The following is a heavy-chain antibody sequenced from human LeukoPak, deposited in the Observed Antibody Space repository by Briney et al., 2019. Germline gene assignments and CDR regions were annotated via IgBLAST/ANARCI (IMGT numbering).Heavy chain of an antibody. Sequence: GGSLRLSCAASGFTFSSYGMHWVRQAPGKGLEWVAYIRFDGSNNYYADSLKGRFTISRDNSKNTLYLQMNSLGVEDTAVYSCARGEVNYASDYWGQGTLVTVSS. CDR1: GFTFSSYG. CDR3: ARGEVNYASDY. D-gene: IGHD1-7*01. V-gene: IGHV3-30*02. J-gene: IGHJ4*02. CDR2: IRFDGSNN.